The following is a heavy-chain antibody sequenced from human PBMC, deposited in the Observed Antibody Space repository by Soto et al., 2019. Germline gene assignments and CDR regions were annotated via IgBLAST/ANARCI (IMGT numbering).Heavy chain of an antibody. J-gene: IGHJ5*02. V-gene: IGHV3-73*01. CDR1: GFTFSGSA. D-gene: IGHD3-10*02. Sequence: EVQLVESGGGLVQPGGSLRLSCAASGFTFSGSAIHWVRQASGKGLEWLGLIRSKANNYATAYGASVKGRFTIARDDSKNTAYLQMNSLKTGDKAIYYCSRQMFSPDNHWGQGTLGTVSS. CDR2: IRSKANNYAT. CDR3: SRQMFSPDNH.